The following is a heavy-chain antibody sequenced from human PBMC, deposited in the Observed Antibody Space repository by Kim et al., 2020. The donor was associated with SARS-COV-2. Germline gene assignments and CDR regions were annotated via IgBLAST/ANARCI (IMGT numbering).Heavy chain of an antibody. D-gene: IGHD3-10*01. J-gene: IGHJ4*02. V-gene: IGHV4-34*01. CDR3: ARGRQYYYGSVSYYPGRTGPPYYVDD. CDR1: GGSFSGYY. Sequence: SETLSLTCAVYGGSFSGYYWSWIRQPPGKGLEWIGEINHSGSTNYNPSLKSRVTISVDTSKNQFSLKLSSVTAADTAVYYCARGRQYYYGSVSYYPGRTGPPYYVDDGGQGALVTVSS. CDR2: INHSGST.